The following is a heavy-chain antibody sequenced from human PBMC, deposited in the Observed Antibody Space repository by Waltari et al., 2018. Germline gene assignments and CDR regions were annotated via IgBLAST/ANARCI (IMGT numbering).Heavy chain of an antibody. V-gene: IGHV4-34*01. CDR1: GGSFSGYY. CDR2: INHSGST. CDR3: ARPPYDAFDI. Sequence: QVQLQQWGAGLLKPSETLSLTCAVYGGSFSGYYWSWIRQPPGKGLEWIGEINHSGSTNYNPSLKSRVTISVDTSKNQFSLKLSSVTAADTAVYYCARPPYDAFDIWGQGTMVTVSS. J-gene: IGHJ3*02.